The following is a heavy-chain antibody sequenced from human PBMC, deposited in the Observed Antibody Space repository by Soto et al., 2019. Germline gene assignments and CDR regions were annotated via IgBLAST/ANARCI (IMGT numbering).Heavy chain of an antibody. Sequence: SETLSLTCTVSGGSISSYYWSWIRQPPGKGLEWIGYIYYSGSTNYNPSLKSRVTISVDTSKNQFSLKLSSVTAADTAVYYCARRGSINLFDYWGQGTLVTVSS. J-gene: IGHJ4*02. V-gene: IGHV4-59*01. CDR1: GGSISSYY. CDR3: ARRGSINLFDY. CDR2: IYYSGST. D-gene: IGHD4-4*01.